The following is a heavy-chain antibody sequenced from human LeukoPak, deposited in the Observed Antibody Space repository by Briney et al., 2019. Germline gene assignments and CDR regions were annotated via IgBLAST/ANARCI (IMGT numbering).Heavy chain of an antibody. CDR1: GYSFTSFD. CDR3: ARRNRAYWYFDL. CDR2: MNPHSGKS. Sequence: ASVKVSCTASGYSFTSFDINWVRQASGLGLEWMGWMNPHSGKSGFAQKFQGRVILTSNTSISTVYMELSSLRSEDSAIYYCARRNRAYWYFDLWGRGTPVTVSS. V-gene: IGHV1-8*01. J-gene: IGHJ2*01. D-gene: IGHD1-14*01.